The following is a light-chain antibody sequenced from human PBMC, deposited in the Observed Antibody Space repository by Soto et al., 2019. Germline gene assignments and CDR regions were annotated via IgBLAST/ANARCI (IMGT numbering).Light chain of an antibody. J-gene: IGKJ1*01. V-gene: IGKV3-20*01. CDR3: QQYGRSITWT. CDR2: AAS. CDR1: QSVTSDY. Sequence: VLTQSPGTVSLSPGERATLSCRASQSVTSDYLAWYQQKPGQAPRLLIYAASSRATGIPDRFSGSGSGTDFTLSISRLEPEDFAVYYCQQYGRSITWTFGQGTKVEIK.